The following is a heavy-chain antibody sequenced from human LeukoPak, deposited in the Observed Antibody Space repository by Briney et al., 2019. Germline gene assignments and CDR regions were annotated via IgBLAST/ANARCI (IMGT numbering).Heavy chain of an antibody. CDR2: INPNSGGT. J-gene: IGHJ4*02. D-gene: IGHD3-3*01. V-gene: IGHV1-2*02. Sequence: GASVKVSCKASGYTFTGYYMHWVRQAPGQGLEWMGWINPNSGGTNYAQKFQGRVTMTRDTSISTAYMELSRLRSDDTAVYYCARSQTIFGVVEYYWGQGTLVTVSS. CDR1: GYTFTGYY. CDR3: ARSQTIFGVVEYY.